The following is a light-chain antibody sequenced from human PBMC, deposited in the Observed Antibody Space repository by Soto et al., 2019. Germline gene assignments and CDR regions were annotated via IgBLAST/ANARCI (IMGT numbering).Light chain of an antibody. V-gene: IGKV3-20*01. CDR3: QHYGT. J-gene: IGKJ3*01. CDR2: DAS. Sequence: IVLTQSPCTLSLSPGERATLSCRASQSVSNNYLAWYQQKPGQAPRLLIYDASSRATGIPDRFSGGGSGTDFTLTVSRLEPEDFAVYFCQHYGTFGPGTKVDIK. CDR1: QSVSNNY.